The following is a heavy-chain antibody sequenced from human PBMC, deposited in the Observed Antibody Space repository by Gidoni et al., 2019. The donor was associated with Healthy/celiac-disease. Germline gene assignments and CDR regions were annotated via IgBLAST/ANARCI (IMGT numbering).Heavy chain of an antibody. CDR2: IYYSGST. CDR1: GGSISRGGYY. V-gene: IGHV4-31*03. J-gene: IGHJ4*02. Sequence: QVQLQESGPGLVKPSQPLSLTCTVSGGSISRGGYYWSWIRQHPGKGLEWIGYIYYSGSTYYNPSLKSRVTISVDTSKNQFSLKLSSVTAADTAVYYCARVAFPFGELLLFDYWGQGTLVTVSS. CDR3: ARVAFPFGELLLFDY. D-gene: IGHD3-10*01.